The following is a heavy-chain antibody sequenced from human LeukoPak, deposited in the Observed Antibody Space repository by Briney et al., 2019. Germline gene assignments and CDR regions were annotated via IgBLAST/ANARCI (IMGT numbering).Heavy chain of an antibody. Sequence: GGSLRLSGAASGFTVSSNYMSWVRQAPGKGLEWVSVIYSGGSTYYADSVKGRFTISRDNSKNTLYLQMNSLRAEDTAVYYCAREPKGGYDAFDIWGQGTMVTVSS. CDR2: IYSGGST. J-gene: IGHJ3*02. D-gene: IGHD3-16*01. V-gene: IGHV3-66*01. CDR1: GFTVSSNY. CDR3: AREPKGGYDAFDI.